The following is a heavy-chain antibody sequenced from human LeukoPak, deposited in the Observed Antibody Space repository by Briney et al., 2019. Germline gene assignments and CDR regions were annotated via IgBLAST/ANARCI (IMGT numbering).Heavy chain of an antibody. CDR3: ARQVVVTAPFDY. CDR2: IYPGDFDT. V-gene: IGHV5-51*01. Sequence: GESLKISCKGSGYSFTSYWIGWVRQMPGKGLEWMGIIYPGDFDTRYSPSFQGQVTISADKSTTTAYLQWSSLKASDTAMYYCARQVVVTAPFDYWGQGTLVTVSS. J-gene: IGHJ4*02. D-gene: IGHD2-21*02. CDR1: GYSFTSYW.